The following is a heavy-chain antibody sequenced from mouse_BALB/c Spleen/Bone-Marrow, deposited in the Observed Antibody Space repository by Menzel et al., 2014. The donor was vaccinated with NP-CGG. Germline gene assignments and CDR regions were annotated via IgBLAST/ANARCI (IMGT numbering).Heavy chain of an antibody. V-gene: IGHV2-6-5*01. D-gene: IGHD2-4*01. J-gene: IGHJ3*01. CDR2: LWGGGTT. CDR3: ARHWDYDYGFAY. Sequence: QVQLQQSGPGLVAPSQSLSITCTVSGFSLTDYGVSWIRQPPGKGLEWLGVLWGGGTTCYNSTLKSRLSISRDNSKGQVFLKMNSLQTDDTAIYYCARHWDYDYGFAYWGQGTLVTVSA. CDR1: GFSLTDYG.